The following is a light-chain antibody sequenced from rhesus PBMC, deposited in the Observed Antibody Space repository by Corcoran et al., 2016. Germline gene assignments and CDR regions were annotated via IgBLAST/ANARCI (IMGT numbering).Light chain of an antibody. CDR3: QQSSNLWT. CDR2: AVA. J-gene: IGKJ1*01. CDR1: QSVGTY. Sequence: ETVVTQSPATLSLSPGERATLSCRASQSVGTYLAWYQQKPGQPPRLLIYAVASRAIGIPDRFSGSGSWTDFTLTISSLEPEDVGVYYCQQSSNLWTFGQGTKVEIK. V-gene: IGKV3-24*04.